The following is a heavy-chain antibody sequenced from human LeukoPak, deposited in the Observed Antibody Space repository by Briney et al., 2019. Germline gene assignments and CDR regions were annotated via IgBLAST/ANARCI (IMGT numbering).Heavy chain of an antibody. Sequence: SGTLSLTCTVSGGSISSYYWSWIRQPPGRGLEWIGYIYYSGSTNYNPSLKSRVTISVDTSKNQFSLKLSSVTAADTAVYYCARGRGGSYVPYWGQGTLVTVSS. CDR1: GGSISSYY. CDR2: IYYSGST. J-gene: IGHJ4*02. D-gene: IGHD1-26*01. CDR3: ARGRGGSYVPY. V-gene: IGHV4-59*01.